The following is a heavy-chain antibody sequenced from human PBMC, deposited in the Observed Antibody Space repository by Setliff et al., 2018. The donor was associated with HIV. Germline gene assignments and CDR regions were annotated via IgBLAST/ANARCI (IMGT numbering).Heavy chain of an antibody. Sequence: SVKVSCKASENTFNSYTIHWVRQTPGQGLEWMGRTIPVLSMSNFALKFQGRGSIFADKSTSTAYLGLNGLTSEDTAIYYCATSFGSGVAPFDNWGQGTLVTVSS. CDR2: TIPVLSMS. D-gene: IGHD3-10*01. CDR3: ATSFGSGVAPFDN. V-gene: IGHV1-69*02. CDR1: ENTFNSYT. J-gene: IGHJ4*02.